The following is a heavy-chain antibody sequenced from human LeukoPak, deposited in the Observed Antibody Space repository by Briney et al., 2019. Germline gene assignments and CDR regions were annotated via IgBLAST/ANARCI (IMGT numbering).Heavy chain of an antibody. V-gene: IGHV3-66*01. J-gene: IGHJ4*02. CDR2: IYSGGST. CDR3: ARAVAGTYYFDY. CDR1: GFTVSSNY. D-gene: IGHD6-19*01. Sequence: EGSLILSCAASGFTVSSNYMSRVRQAPGKGLEWVSVIYSGGSTYYADSVKGRFTISRDNSKNTLYLQMNSLRAEDTAVYYCARAVAGTYYFDYWGQGTLVTVSS.